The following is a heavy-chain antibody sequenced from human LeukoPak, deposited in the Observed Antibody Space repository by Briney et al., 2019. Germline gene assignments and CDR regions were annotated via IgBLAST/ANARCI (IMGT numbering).Heavy chain of an antibody. D-gene: IGHD6-19*01. CDR2: INSDGSST. J-gene: IGHJ4*02. CDR1: GFTFSSYW. Sequence: GGSLRLSCAASGFTFSSYWMHWVRQAPGKGLVWVSRINSDGSSTSYAGSVKGRFTISRDNAKNTLYLQMNSLRAEDTAVYYCARDLGGYSSGWTIDYWGQGTLVTVSS. V-gene: IGHV3-74*01. CDR3: ARDLGGYSSGWTIDY.